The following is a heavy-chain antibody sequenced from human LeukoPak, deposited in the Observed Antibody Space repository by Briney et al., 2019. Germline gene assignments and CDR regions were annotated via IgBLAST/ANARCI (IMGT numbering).Heavy chain of an antibody. CDR2: IKQDGSEK. Sequence: GGSLRLSCAASGFTFSSYWMSWVRQAPGKGLEWVANIKQDGSEKYYVDSVKGRFTISRDNAQNSLYLQMNSLGADDTAVYYCASGNGMDVWGQGTTVTVSS. CDR1: GFTFSSYW. V-gene: IGHV3-7*05. J-gene: IGHJ6*02. CDR3: ASGNGMDV.